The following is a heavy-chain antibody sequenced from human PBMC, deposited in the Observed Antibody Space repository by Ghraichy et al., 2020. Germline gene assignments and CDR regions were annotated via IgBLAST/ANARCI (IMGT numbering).Heavy chain of an antibody. J-gene: IGHJ5*02. Sequence: ASVKVSFKVSGYTLTELSMHWVRQAPGKGLEWMGGFDPEDGETIYAQKFQGRVTMTEDTSTDTAYMELSSLRSEDTAVYYCATDHARYCSSTSCHLGWFDPWGQGTLVTVSS. CDR3: ATDHARYCSSTSCHLGWFDP. CDR2: FDPEDGET. V-gene: IGHV1-24*01. D-gene: IGHD2-2*01. CDR1: GYTLTELS.